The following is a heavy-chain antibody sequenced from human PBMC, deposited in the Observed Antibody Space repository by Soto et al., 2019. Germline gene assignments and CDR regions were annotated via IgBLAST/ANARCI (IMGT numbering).Heavy chain of an antibody. D-gene: IGHD3-10*01. J-gene: IGHJ4*02. CDR3: ARQEYQFDSYSFGY. Sequence: GESVKISCKASGYSFTTYWIGWVRQVPGKGLEWMGIIYPGDSDTRFSPSFQGQVTISVDKSIHTAYLQWSSLKASDSAMYYCARQEYQFDSYSFGYWGQGTLVTVSS. CDR2: IYPGDSDT. CDR1: GYSFTTYW. V-gene: IGHV5-51*01.